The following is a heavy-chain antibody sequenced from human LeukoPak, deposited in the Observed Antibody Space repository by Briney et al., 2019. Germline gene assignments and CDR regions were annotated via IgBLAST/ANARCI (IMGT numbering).Heavy chain of an antibody. CDR1: GYTFTSYG. CDR3: ARDSIAAAGTGYFDY. V-gene: IGHV1-18*01. Sequence: GASVKVSCKASGYTFTSYGISWVRQAPGQGLEWMGWISAYNGNTNYAQKLQGRVTMTTDTSTSTAYMELRSLRSDDTAVYYCARDSIAAAGTGYFDYWGQGTLVTVSS. J-gene: IGHJ4*02. CDR2: ISAYNGNT. D-gene: IGHD6-13*01.